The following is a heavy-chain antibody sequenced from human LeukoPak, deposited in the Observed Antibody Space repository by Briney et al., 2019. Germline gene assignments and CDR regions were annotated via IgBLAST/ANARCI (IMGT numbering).Heavy chain of an antibody. CDR1: GYSFTNNW. D-gene: IGHD2-15*01. CDR2: TYPGDSNT. Sequence: GESLKISCKGSGYSFTNNWIGWVRQMPGKGLEWMGITYPGDSNTRYSPSFQGQVTISADKSISTAYLQWSSLKASDTAMYYCVRSPACSSGTCYPNWFDPWGQGTLVTVSS. V-gene: IGHV5-51*01. J-gene: IGHJ5*02. CDR3: VRSPACSSGTCYPNWFDP.